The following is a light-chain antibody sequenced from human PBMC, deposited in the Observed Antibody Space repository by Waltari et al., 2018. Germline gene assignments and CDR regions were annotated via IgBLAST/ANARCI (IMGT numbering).Light chain of an antibody. CDR2: LGS. CDR3: MQSLQALWT. V-gene: IGKV2-28*01. J-gene: IGKJ1*01. Sequence: DIVVTQSPLSLPVTPGEPASISCRSRQSLLHSNGYNYLDWYLQKPGQSPQLLIYLGSNRASGVPDRFSGTGSGTDFTLKINRVQAEDVGVYYCMQSLQALWTFGQGTKVDIK. CDR1: QSLLHSNGYNY.